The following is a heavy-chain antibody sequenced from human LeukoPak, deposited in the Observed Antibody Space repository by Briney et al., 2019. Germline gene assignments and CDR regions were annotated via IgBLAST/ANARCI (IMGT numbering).Heavy chain of an antibody. D-gene: IGHD3-22*01. V-gene: IGHV5-51*01. Sequence: GESLKISCKGSGYSFTSYWIGWVRQMPGKGLEWMGIIYPGDSDTRYSPSFQGQVTISADKSISTAYLQWSSLKASDTAMYYCVRVLAMGYYSRYHFDYWGQGTLVTVSS. CDR3: VRVLAMGYYSRYHFDY. CDR1: GYSFTSYW. J-gene: IGHJ4*02. CDR2: IYPGDSDT.